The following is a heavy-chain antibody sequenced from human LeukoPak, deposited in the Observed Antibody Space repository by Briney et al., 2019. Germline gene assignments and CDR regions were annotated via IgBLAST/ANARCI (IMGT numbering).Heavy chain of an antibody. CDR2: VDPEDGET. CDR1: GYTFTDYY. J-gene: IGHJ4*02. CDR3: ATDHDDIVVVPAAKKRQDLKN. D-gene: IGHD2-2*01. V-gene: IGHV1-69-2*01. Sequence: GASVKVSCKVSGYTFTDYYMHWVQQAPGKGLEWMGLVDPEDGETIYAEKFQGRVTITADTSTDTAYMELSSLRSEDTAVYYCATDHDDIVVVPAAKKRQDLKNWGQGTLVTVSS.